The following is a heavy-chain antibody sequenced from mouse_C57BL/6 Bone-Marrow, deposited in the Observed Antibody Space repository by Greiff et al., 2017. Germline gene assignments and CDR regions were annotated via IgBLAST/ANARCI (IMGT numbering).Heavy chain of an antibody. V-gene: IGHV5-9-1*02. CDR2: ISSGGDYI. CDR1: GFTFSSYA. D-gene: IGHD1-1*01. J-gene: IGHJ1*03. CDR3: TRVGYYGSRRYFDV. Sequence: EVHLVESGEGLVKPGGSLKLSCAASGFTFSSYAMSWVRQTPEKRLEWVVYISSGGDYIYYADTVKGRFTISRDNARNTLYLQMSSLKSEDTAMYYCTRVGYYGSRRYFDVWGTGTTVTVSS.